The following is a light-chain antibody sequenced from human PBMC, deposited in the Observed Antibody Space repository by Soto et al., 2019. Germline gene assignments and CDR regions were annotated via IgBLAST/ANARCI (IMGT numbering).Light chain of an antibody. CDR1: QNIGSN. Sequence: EVVMTQSPATLSASPGERVILSCRASQNIGSNLAWYQQRPGQAPRLLMYGASTRATETPARFSGSGSATDFTLTISSLQSEDFGVYYCQQYNNWPPYTFGQGTKLEIK. V-gene: IGKV3-15*01. J-gene: IGKJ2*01. CDR3: QQYNNWPPYT. CDR2: GAS.